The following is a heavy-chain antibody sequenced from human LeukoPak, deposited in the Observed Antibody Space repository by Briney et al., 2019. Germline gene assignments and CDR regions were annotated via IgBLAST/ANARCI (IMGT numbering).Heavy chain of an antibody. Sequence: ASVKVSCKASGYTFTNYAIHWVRQAPGQSLEWMGQINGGLENTKYSQRFLGRVTITRDISANTAYMELSSLTSEDTAVYYCARAEVLLSYGHNKRCLDVWGQGTTVTVSS. CDR2: INGGLENT. CDR3: ARAEVLLSYGHNKRCLDV. J-gene: IGHJ6*02. D-gene: IGHD3-10*01. V-gene: IGHV1-3*01. CDR1: GYTFTNYA.